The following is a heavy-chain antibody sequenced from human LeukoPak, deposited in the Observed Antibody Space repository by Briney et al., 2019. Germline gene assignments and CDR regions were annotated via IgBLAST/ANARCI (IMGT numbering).Heavy chain of an antibody. CDR2: ISYSGNT. CDR3: AGGQYSGSWSYYFDY. V-gene: IGHV4-59*01. D-gene: IGHD6-13*01. Sequence: PSETLSLTCTVSGGSISSYYWNWIRQPPGKGLEWIGYISYSGNTNYNPSLKSRVTISLDTSKNQFSLQLSSVTAADTAVYYCAGGQYSGSWSYYFDYWGQGTLVTASS. CDR1: GGSISSYY. J-gene: IGHJ4*02.